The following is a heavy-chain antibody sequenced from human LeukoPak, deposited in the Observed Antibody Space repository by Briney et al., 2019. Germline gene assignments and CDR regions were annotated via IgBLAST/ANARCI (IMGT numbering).Heavy chain of an antibody. Sequence: SETLSLTCTVSGGSLSDYYWTWVRQPPGKGLEWIGYIYYSGSTNYNPSLKSRVTISVDTSKNQFSLKLSSETAADTAVYYCAVTRGLTDPLDFWGQGTLVTVSS. D-gene: IGHD3-10*01. CDR3: AVTRGLTDPLDF. V-gene: IGHV4-59*08. J-gene: IGHJ4*02. CDR1: GGSLSDYY. CDR2: IYYSGST.